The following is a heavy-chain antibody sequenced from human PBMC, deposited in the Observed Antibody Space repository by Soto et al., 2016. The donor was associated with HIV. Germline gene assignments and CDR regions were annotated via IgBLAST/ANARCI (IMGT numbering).Heavy chain of an antibody. CDR1: GGSISSSSYY. V-gene: IGHV4-39*01. CDR2: IYYTGST. J-gene: IGHJ4*03. D-gene: IGHD1-26*01. Sequence: QLQLQESGPGLVKPSETLSLTCTVSGGSISSSSYYWGWIRQPPGKGLELIGSIYYTGSTYYNPSLQESSHHFRGHVQEPVLPEAELCDRADTAVYYCARHRYSGSYFDYWGQGPWS. CDR3: ARHRYSGSYFDY.